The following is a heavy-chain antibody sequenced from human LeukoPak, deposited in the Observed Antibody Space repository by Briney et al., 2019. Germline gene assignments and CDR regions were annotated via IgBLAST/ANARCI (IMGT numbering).Heavy chain of an antibody. CDR1: GYTFTSYY. Sequence: GASVTVSCKASGYTFTSYYMHWVRQAPGQGLEWMGIINPSGGSTSYAQKFQGRVTMTRDTSASTAYMELSSLRSEDTAVYYCAREYSSSWYARYYGMDVWGQGTTVTVSS. J-gene: IGHJ6*02. CDR3: AREYSSSWYARYYGMDV. D-gene: IGHD6-13*01. CDR2: INPSGGST. V-gene: IGHV1-46*01.